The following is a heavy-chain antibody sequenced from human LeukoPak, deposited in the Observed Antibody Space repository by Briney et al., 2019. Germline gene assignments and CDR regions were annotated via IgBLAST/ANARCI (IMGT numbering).Heavy chain of an antibody. D-gene: IGHD3-10*01. J-gene: IGHJ6*03. V-gene: IGHV7-4-1*02. Sequence: ASVKVSCKASGYNFTGYAINWVRQVPGQGLEWMGWINTITGNPMYAQEFTGRFVFSLDTSVSTAYLQISSLKADDTARYYCARVSRVGYMVRGVIYYYYMDVWGKGTTVTISS. CDR2: INTITGNP. CDR1: GYNFTGYA. CDR3: ARVSRVGYMVRGVIYYYYMDV.